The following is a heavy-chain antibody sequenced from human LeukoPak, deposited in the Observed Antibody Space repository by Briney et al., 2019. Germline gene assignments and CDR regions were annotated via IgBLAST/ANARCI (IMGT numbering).Heavy chain of an antibody. V-gene: IGHV3-21*01. Sequence: GGSLRLSCTGSPLSFSSYSLNWVRQAPGKGLEWVSSITTSSRYIYYADSAKGRFTISRDNAKNTLYLQMNSLRAEDTAVYYCAREFRDAFDIWGQGTMVTVSS. CDR1: PLSFSSYS. J-gene: IGHJ3*02. CDR2: ITTSSRYI. CDR3: AREFRDAFDI.